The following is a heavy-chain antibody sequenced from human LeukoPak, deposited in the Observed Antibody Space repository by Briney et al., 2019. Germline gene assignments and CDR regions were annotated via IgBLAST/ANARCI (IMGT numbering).Heavy chain of an antibody. D-gene: IGHD3-3*01. CDR1: GYTFTGYY. CDR3: ARDQERTIFWSAPGV. J-gene: IGHJ6*04. Sequence: ASVKVSCKASGYTFTGYYMHWVRQAPGQGLEWMGRINPNSGGTNYVQKFQGRVTMTRDTPISTAYMELSRLRSDDTAVYYCARDQERTIFWSAPGVWGKGTTVTVSS. V-gene: IGHV1-2*06. CDR2: INPNSGGT.